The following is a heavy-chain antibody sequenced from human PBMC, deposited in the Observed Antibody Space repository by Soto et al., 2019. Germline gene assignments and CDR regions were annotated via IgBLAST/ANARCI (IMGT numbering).Heavy chain of an antibody. D-gene: IGHD3-10*01. J-gene: IGHJ4*02. CDR1: GGSISGYY. V-gene: IGHV4-59*01. Sequence: SETLSLTCTVSGGSISGYYWSWFRQPPGKGLEWIAYVYYSGTTNYNPSLKSRVTMSVDTSKNQFSLRLSSVTAADTAVYYCARHFDSGTYPLDYWGQGILVTVSS. CDR3: ARHFDSGTYPLDY. CDR2: VYYSGTT.